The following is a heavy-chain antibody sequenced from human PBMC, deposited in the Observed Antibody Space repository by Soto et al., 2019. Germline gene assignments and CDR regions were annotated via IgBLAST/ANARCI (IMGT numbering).Heavy chain of an antibody. D-gene: IGHD3-10*01. Sequence: EVQLVESGGGLVKPGGSLRLSCAASGFTFSSYSMNWVRQAPGKGLEWVSSISSSSSYIYYADSVKGRFTISRDNAKNSLYLQMNSLRAEDTAVYYCARGSFPNEWFGELSLDYWGQGTLVTVSS. V-gene: IGHV3-21*01. CDR3: ARGSFPNEWFGELSLDY. CDR1: GFTFSSYS. CDR2: ISSSSSYI. J-gene: IGHJ4*02.